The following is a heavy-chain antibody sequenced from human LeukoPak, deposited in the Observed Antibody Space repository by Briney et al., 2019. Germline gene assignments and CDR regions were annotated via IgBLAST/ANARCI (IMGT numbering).Heavy chain of an antibody. D-gene: IGHD3-10*01. CDR2: IYYSGST. Sequence: SETLSLTCTVSGVSISTYSWSWIRQPPGKGLEWIGYIYYSGSTNYNPSLKSRVTISVDTSKNQFSLKLSSVTAADTAVYYCALGGSDYYYGMDVWGQGTTVTVSS. CDR3: ALGGSDYYYGMDV. CDR1: GVSISTYS. J-gene: IGHJ6*02. V-gene: IGHV4-59*01.